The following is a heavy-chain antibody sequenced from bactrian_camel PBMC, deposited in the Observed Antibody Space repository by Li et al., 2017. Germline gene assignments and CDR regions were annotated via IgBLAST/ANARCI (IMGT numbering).Heavy chain of an antibody. CDR1: GFTFGSSA. D-gene: IGHD4*01. CDR2: INNDGDTT. V-gene: IGHV3S42*01. J-gene: IGHJ4*01. Sequence: EVQLVESGGGLVQPGGSLRVSCAASGFTFGSSATTWVRQAPGKGLEWVSTINNDGDTTSYADSLRGRFTISSDNAKNTLYLQLNSLKTEDTAMYYCAISFDEYDLYAGQGTQVTVS.